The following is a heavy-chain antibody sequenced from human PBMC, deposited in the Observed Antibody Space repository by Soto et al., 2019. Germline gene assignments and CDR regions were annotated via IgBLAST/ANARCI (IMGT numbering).Heavy chain of an antibody. D-gene: IGHD3-10*01. Sequence: GGSLRLSCAASGFTFSSYEMNWVRQAPVEGLEWVSFISSSGNTIYYADSVKGRFIISRDNAKNSLHLQMNSLRAEDTAVYYCARAYYYGSGSYPYDYWGQGALVTVS. V-gene: IGHV3-48*03. CDR2: ISSSGNTI. J-gene: IGHJ4*02. CDR1: GFTFSSYE. CDR3: ARAYYYGSGSYPYDY.